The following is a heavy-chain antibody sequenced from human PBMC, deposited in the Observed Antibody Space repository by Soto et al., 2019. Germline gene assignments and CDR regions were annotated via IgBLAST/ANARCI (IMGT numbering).Heavy chain of an antibody. Sequence: PGGSLRLSCAASGFTFDDYGMSWVRQAPGKGLEWVSGINWNGGSTGYADSVKGRFTISRDNAKNTLYLQMDSLRAEDTALYYCARDPGSNGYSDYFDYWGQGTLVTVSS. CDR2: INWNGGST. V-gene: IGHV3-20*04. J-gene: IGHJ4*02. D-gene: IGHD3-22*01. CDR1: GFTFDDYG. CDR3: ARDPGSNGYSDYFDY.